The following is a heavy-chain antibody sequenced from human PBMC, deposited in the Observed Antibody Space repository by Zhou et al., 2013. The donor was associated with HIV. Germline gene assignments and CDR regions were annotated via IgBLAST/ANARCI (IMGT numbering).Heavy chain of an antibody. J-gene: IGHJ4*02. CDR1: GYTTAYY. V-gene: IGHV1-2*02. CDR2: VNPSSGGA. Sequence: QVQLVQSGAEVRKAGASVKVSCEAIGYTTAYYIHWVRQAPGQGLEWMGWVNPSSGGADYAQKFQDRVTMTSDTSINTVYMELSRLRSDDTAVYYCARDFWSGYFSPYFDYWGQGTLVTVSS. CDR3: ARDFWSGYFSPYFDY. D-gene: IGHD3-3*01.